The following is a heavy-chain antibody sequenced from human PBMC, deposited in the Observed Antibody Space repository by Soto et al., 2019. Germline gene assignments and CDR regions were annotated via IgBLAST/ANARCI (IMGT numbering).Heavy chain of an antibody. J-gene: IGHJ3*02. CDR2: IHHTGRT. D-gene: IGHD3-3*01. CDR1: SGSISSDNW. V-gene: IGHV4-4*02. Sequence: QVQLQESGPGLVKPSGTLSLTCAVSSGSISSDNWWSWVRQPPGKGLEWIGEIHHTGRTSTNPSLKSRATVLVDKSKNQSPRELTSVTAADSAVYYCTSTTRAFCSPDIWGQGTMVTVSS. CDR3: TSTTRAFCSPDI.